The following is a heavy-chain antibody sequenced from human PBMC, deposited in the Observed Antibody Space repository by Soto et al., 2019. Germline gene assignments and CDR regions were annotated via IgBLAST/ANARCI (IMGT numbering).Heavy chain of an antibody. V-gene: IGHV4-30-2*01. CDR1: GGSIISGGYS. Sequence: SETLSLTCAVSGGSIISGGYSWSWIRQPPGKGLEWIGYIYHSGSTYCNPSLKSRVTISVDRSKNQFSLKLSSVTAADTAVYYCARGQVVAAQHWGQGTLVTVSS. CDR3: ARGQVVAAQH. J-gene: IGHJ4*02. CDR2: IYHSGST. D-gene: IGHD2-15*01.